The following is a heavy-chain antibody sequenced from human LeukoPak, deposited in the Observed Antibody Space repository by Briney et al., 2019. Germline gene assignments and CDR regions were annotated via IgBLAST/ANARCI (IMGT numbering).Heavy chain of an antibody. CDR1: GGSISSSSYY. CDR3: ASGGSSGWYEGVYYFDY. Sequence: NPSETLSLTCTVSGGSISSSSYYWGWIRQPPGKGLEWIGSIYYSGSTYYNPSLKSRVTISVDTSKNQFSLKLSSVTAADTAVYYCASGGSSGWYEGVYYFDYWGQGTLVTVSS. J-gene: IGHJ4*02. CDR2: IYYSGST. V-gene: IGHV4-39*07. D-gene: IGHD6-19*01.